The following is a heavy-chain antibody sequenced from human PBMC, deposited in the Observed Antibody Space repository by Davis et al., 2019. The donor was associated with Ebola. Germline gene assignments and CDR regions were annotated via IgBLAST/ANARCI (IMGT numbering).Heavy chain of an antibody. CDR1: GGSFSDYY. D-gene: IGHD6-6*01. Sequence: PSETLSLTCAFYGGSFSDYYWSWIRQPPGKGLEWIGEIRQDGDTNFNPALRSRVTLSVDTSKNQVSLTLKSLTAADTAIYFCATLPRYSSSYPVYWDQGSLVTVSS. CDR3: ATLPRYSSSYPVY. CDR2: IRQDGDT. V-gene: IGHV4-34*01. J-gene: IGHJ4*02.